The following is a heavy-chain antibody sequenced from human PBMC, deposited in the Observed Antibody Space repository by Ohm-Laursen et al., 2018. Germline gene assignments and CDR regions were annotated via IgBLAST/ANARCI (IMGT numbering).Heavy chain of an antibody. CDR1: GYTLTSYY. V-gene: IGHV1-18*04. CDR3: ARDRGDLGY. J-gene: IGHJ4*02. Sequence: ASVKASRKASGYTLTSYYMHWVRQAPGQGLDWMWWISAYNGNTDYAEKLQGRVTMTTDTPTSTTYMELRSLTSDDTAIYYCARDRGDLGYWGQGTLVIVSS. CDR2: ISAYNGNT. D-gene: IGHD3-10*01.